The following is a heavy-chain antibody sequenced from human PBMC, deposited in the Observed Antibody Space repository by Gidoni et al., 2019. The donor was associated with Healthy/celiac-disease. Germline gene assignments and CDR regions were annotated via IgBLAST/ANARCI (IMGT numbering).Heavy chain of an antibody. CDR3: AREDIVLPPGSDDLSYYYYGMDV. D-gene: IGHD2-8*01. V-gene: IGHV4-4*07. Sequence: QVQLQESGPGLVKPSETLSLTSTVPGGSISSYYWSWIRQPAGKGLEWIGRIYTSGSTNYNPSLKSRVTMSVDTSKNQFSLKLSSVTAADTAVYYCAREDIVLPPGSDDLSYYYYGMDVWGQGTTVTVSS. CDR1: GGSISSYY. CDR2: IYTSGST. J-gene: IGHJ6*02.